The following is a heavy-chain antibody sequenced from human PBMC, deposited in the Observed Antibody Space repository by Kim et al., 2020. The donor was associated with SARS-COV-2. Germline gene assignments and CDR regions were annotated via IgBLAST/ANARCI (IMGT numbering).Heavy chain of an antibody. Sequence: GGSLRLSCAASGFTFSRYGMHWVRQAPGKGLEWVAVISYDGSNKYYVDSVKGRFTISRDNSKNTLYLQMNSLRAEDTAVYYCANALGEYAIIYWGQGTLVTVSS. CDR3: ANALGEYAIIY. V-gene: IGHV3-30*18. CDR1: GFTFSRYG. J-gene: IGHJ4*02. CDR2: ISYDGSNK. D-gene: IGHD2-8*01.